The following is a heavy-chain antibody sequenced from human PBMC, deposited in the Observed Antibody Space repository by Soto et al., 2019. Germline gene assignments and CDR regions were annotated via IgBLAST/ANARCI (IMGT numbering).Heavy chain of an antibody. CDR3: ARLEQGPPSYYYYGMDG. V-gene: IGHV1-18*01. CDR2: ISAYNGNT. CDR1: GYTFTSYG. J-gene: IGHJ6*02. Sequence: GASVKVSCKASGYTFTSYGISWLLQAPGQGLEWMGWISAYNGNTNYAQKLQGRVTMTTDTSTSTAYMELRSLRSDDTAVYYCARLEQGPPSYYYYGMDGWGQGTTVTVSS. D-gene: IGHD6-19*01.